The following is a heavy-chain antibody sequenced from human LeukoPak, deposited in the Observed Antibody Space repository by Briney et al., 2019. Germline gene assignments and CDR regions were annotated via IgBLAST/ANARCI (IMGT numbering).Heavy chain of an antibody. CDR2: INPKSGGR. CDR1: GYSFTDYY. CDR3: ARGTSGDFLTSLDY. V-gene: IGHV1-2*02. J-gene: IGHJ4*02. Sequence: GASVKVSCKASGYSFTDYYINWVRQAPGQGLGWMGWINPKSGGRNYAQKFLGRVTMTRDTSINTAYMELSRLRSEDSAVYYCARGTSGDFLTSLDYWSQGTPVTVSS. D-gene: IGHD4-17*01.